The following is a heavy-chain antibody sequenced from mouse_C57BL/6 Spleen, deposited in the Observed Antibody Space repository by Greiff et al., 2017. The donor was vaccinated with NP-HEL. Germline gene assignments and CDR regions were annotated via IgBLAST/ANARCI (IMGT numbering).Heavy chain of an antibody. Sequence: VHVKQSGAELVRPGASVKLSCTASGFNIKDDYMHWVKQRPEQGLEWIGWIDPENGDTEYASKFQGKATITADTSSNTAYLQLSSLTSEDTAVYYCTRGGNPFAYWGQGTLVTVSA. CDR2: IDPENGDT. V-gene: IGHV14-4*01. D-gene: IGHD2-1*01. CDR3: TRGGNPFAY. J-gene: IGHJ3*01. CDR1: GFNIKDDY.